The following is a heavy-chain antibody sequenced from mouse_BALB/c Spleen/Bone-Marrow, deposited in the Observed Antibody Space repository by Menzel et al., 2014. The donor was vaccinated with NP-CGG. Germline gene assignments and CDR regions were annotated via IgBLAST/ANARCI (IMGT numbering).Heavy chain of an antibody. V-gene: IGHV14-3*02. J-gene: IGHJ4*01. CDR1: GFNIKDTY. D-gene: IGHD4-1*01. CDR3: ARWEYYAMDY. Sequence: VQLQQSGAELVKPGASVKLSCTASGFNIKDTYMHWVKQRPEQGLEWIGRIDPASGNTKYDPKFQGKATITADTSSNTAYLRLSSLISEDTAVYYCARWEYYAMDYWGQGTSVTVSS. CDR2: IDPASGNT.